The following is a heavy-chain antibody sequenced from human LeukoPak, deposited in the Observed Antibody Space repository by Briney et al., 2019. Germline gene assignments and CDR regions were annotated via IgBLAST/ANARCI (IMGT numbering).Heavy chain of an antibody. CDR2: IYTSGTT. CDR1: GGSISYYY. CDR3: ARFPVVMLRGVHLTKFYFDY. D-gene: IGHD3-10*01. Sequence: SETLSLTCTVSGGSISYYYWSWIRQPAGKGLEWIGRIYTSGTTNYNPSLKSRVTMSVDTSKNQFSLKLSSVTAADTAVYYCARFPVVMLRGVHLTKFYFDYWGQGALVTVSS. V-gene: IGHV4-4*07. J-gene: IGHJ4*02.